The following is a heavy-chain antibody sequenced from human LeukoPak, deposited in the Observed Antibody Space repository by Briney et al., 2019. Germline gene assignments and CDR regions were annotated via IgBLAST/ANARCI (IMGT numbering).Heavy chain of an antibody. CDR2: ISAYNGNT. V-gene: IGHV1-18*01. D-gene: IGHD4-17*01. Sequence: ASVKVSCKASGGTFSSYAISWMRQAPGQGLEWMGWISAYNGNTNYAQKLQGRVTMTTDTSASTAYMELRSLRSDDTAVYYCARGHYGDYGDYWGQGTLVTVSS. CDR1: GGTFSSYA. J-gene: IGHJ4*02. CDR3: ARGHYGDYGDY.